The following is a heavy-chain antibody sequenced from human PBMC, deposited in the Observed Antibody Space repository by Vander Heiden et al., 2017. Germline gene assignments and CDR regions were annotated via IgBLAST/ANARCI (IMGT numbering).Heavy chain of an antibody. D-gene: IGHD3-3*01. Sequence: EVQLVESGGGLVKPGGSLRLSCAASGFTFSRYSMNWVRQAPGKGLEWVSSISSSSSYIYYADSVKGRVTISRDNAKNSLYLQMNSLRAEETAVYYCAREVRFGEWLPSGGFDPWGQGTMVTVSS. CDR1: GFTFSRYS. V-gene: IGHV3-21*01. J-gene: IGHJ5*02. CDR3: AREVRFGEWLPSGGFDP. CDR2: ISSSSSYI.